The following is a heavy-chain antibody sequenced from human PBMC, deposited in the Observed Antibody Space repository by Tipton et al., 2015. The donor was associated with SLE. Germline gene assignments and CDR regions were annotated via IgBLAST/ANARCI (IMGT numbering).Heavy chain of an antibody. V-gene: IGHV4-59*02. D-gene: IGHD6-6*01. CDR2: VYYRGTT. J-gene: IGHJ4*02. CDR3: ARHLIGGSDSSPFDY. Sequence: TLSLTCTVSGGSVTGYYWSWIRQPPGKGLEWIGYVYYRGTTNYNPSLKSRLTISIDRSKDLFSLRLTSVTAADTAVYFCARHLIGGSDSSPFDYWGPGVLVSVSS. CDR1: GGSVTGYY.